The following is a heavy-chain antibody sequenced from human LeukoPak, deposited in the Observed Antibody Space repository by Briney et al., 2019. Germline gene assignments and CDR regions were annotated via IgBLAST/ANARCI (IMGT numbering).Heavy chain of an antibody. V-gene: IGHV1-8*01. CDR3: ARGSAQLTNYYYYGMDV. CDR1: GYTFTSYD. CDR2: MNPNSGNT. Sequence: ASVKVSCKASGYTFTSYDINWVRQATGQGLEWMGWMNPNSGNTGYAQKFQGRVTMTRNTSISTAYMELSGLRSEDTAVYYCARGSAQLTNYYYYGMDVWGQGTTVTVSS. J-gene: IGHJ6*02. D-gene: IGHD2-2*01.